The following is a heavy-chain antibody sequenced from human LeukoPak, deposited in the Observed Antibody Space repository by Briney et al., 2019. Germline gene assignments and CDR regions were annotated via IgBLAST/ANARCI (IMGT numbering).Heavy chain of an antibody. D-gene: IGHD3-16*01. Sequence: GASVKVSCKASGYTFTSYAISWVRQAPGQGLEWMGGIIPIFGTANYTQKFQGRVTITADESTSTAYMELSSLRSEDTAVYYCTLGVLGYSWFDPWGQGTLVTVSS. J-gene: IGHJ5*02. CDR3: TLGVLGYSWFDP. CDR1: GYTFTSYA. CDR2: IIPIFGTA. V-gene: IGHV1-69*13.